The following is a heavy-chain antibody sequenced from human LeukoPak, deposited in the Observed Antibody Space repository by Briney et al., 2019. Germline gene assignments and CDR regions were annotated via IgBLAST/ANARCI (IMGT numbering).Heavy chain of an antibody. CDR3: ARSVAASRDY. Sequence: PGGSLRLSCAASGFTFDDYGMSWVRQAPGKGLEWVSGINWNGGSTGYADSVKGRFTISRDNAKKSLYLQMNSLRAEHTALYYCARSVAASRDYWGQGTLVSVSS. J-gene: IGHJ4*02. CDR1: GFTFDDYG. D-gene: IGHD2-15*01. CDR2: INWNGGST. V-gene: IGHV3-20*04.